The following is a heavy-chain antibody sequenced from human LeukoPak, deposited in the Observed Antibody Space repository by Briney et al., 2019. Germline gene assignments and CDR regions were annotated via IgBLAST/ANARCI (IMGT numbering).Heavy chain of an antibody. CDR2: IYYSGST. V-gene: IGHV4-59*01. D-gene: IGHD6-19*01. CDR3: ASSGFIYYYGMDV. CDR1: GGSISSYY. J-gene: IGHJ6*04. Sequence: SETLSLTCTVSGGSISSYYWSWIRQPPGKGLEWLGYIYYSGSTNYNPSLKSRVTISVDTSKNQFSLKLSSVTAADTAVYYCASSGFIYYYGMDVWGKGTTVTVSS.